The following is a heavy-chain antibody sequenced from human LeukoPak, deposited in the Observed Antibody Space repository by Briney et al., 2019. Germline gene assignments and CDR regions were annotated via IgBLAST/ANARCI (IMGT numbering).Heavy chain of an antibody. CDR1: GYTFTSYC. Sequence: GASVKVACKASGYTFTSYCISWVRQPPGQGLEWMGWISAYNGNTNYAQKLQGRVTMTTETSTSTASMELRSLRSDDTAVYYCARDTRCSGGSCTPTPYYYYGMDVWGQGTTVTVSS. CDR2: ISAYNGNT. D-gene: IGHD2-15*01. V-gene: IGHV1-18*01. J-gene: IGHJ6*02. CDR3: ARDTRCSGGSCTPTPYYYYGMDV.